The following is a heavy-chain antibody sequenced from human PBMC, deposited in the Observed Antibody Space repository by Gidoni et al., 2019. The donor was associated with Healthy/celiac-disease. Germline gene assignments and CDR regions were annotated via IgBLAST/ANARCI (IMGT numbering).Heavy chain of an antibody. J-gene: IGHJ3*02. Sequence: QVQLVQSGAEVKKPGASVKVSCKASGYTFTSYYMHWVRQAPGQGLEWMGIINPSGGSTSYAQKFQGRVTMTRDTSTSTVYMELSSLRSEDTAVYYCARDHVEGSSSGFDDAFDIWGQGTMVTVSS. CDR2: INPSGGST. D-gene: IGHD3-22*01. CDR3: ARDHVEGSSSGFDDAFDI. V-gene: IGHV1-46*01. CDR1: GYTFTSYY.